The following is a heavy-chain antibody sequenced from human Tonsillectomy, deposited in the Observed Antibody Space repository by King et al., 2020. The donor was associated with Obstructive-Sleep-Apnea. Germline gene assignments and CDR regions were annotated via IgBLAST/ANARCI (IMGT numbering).Heavy chain of an antibody. V-gene: IGHV3-30*04. J-gene: IGHJ4*02. CDR2: TSYDGSNK. CDR3: AREVGGLGSYYPKYYFDY. D-gene: IGHD3-10*01. Sequence: VQLVESGGGVVQPGRSLRLSCAASGFTFSSFAVHWVRQAPGKGLEWVAVTSYDGSNKYYADSVKGQFTISRDNSRNTLYLQMNSLRAEDTAVYYCAREVGGLGSYYPKYYFDYWGQGTLVTVSS. CDR1: GFTFSSFA.